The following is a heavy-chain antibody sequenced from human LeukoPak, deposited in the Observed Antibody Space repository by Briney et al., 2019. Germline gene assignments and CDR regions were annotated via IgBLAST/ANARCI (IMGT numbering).Heavy chain of an antibody. J-gene: IGHJ4*02. D-gene: IGHD6-13*01. Sequence: RGGSLRLSCAASGFTFSSYGMHWVRQAPGKGLEWVAVIWYDASNKYYADSVKGRFTISRDNSKNTLYLQMNSLRAEDTAVYYCAKDSAAAGTVYYFDYWGQGTLVTVSS. CDR1: GFTFSSYG. V-gene: IGHV3-33*06. CDR2: IWYDASNK. CDR3: AKDSAAAGTVYYFDY.